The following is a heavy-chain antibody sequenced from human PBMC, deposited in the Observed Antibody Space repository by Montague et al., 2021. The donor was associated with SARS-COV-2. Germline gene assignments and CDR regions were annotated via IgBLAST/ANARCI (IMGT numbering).Heavy chain of an antibody. CDR3: AREPDYGDYFDY. CDR1: GGSISSYY. Sequence: SETLSLTCTVSGGSISSYYWSWIRQPPGKGLEWIGYIYYSGSTNYNPSLKSRVTISVDTSKNQFSLKLSSVTAADTAVYYCAREPDYGDYFDYWGQGTLVTGSS. D-gene: IGHD4-17*01. J-gene: IGHJ4*02. CDR2: IYYSGST. V-gene: IGHV4-59*01.